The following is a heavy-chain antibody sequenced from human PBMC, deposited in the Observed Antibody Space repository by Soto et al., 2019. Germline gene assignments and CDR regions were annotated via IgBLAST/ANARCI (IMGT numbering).Heavy chain of an antibody. CDR1: GNTFMSYG. V-gene: IGHV1-18*01. CDR3: ARHGVGSFWYFDI. Sequence: QVQLVQTGGEVKKPGASVKVSCKASGNTFMSYGFSWVRQAPGQGLEWMGWISAYNGKTDYAQKVQDRVIMTRDTVTSTVYMELTSLTTDDTAVYFCARHGVGSFWYFDIWGRCTLVSVSS. D-gene: IGHD1-26*01. CDR2: ISAYNGKT. J-gene: IGHJ2*01.